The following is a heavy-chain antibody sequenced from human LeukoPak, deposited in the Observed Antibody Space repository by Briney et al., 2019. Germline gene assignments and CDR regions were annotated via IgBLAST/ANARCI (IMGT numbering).Heavy chain of an antibody. CDR2: ISGSRGST. CDR1: GVTLSSYA. J-gene: IGHJ6*04. D-gene: IGHD3-10*01. CDR3: EKEIQFGELYYYYYGMDV. Sequence: GGALRLSCAASGVTLSSYAMSCVRQAPGKGLEWGSAISGSRGSTHYADSLKSRFTISRDNSKNKLYLQMNSMRAEDTAVYYCEKEIQFGELYYYYYGMDVWGKGTTVTVSS. V-gene: IGHV3-23*01.